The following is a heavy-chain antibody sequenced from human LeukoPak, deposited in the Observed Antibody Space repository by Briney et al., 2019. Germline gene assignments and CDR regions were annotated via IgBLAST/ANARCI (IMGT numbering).Heavy chain of an antibody. CDR2: ISSSSSYI. CDR1: GFTFSSYS. D-gene: IGHD3-3*01. CDR3: ARDFCDH. Sequence: TGGSLRLSCAASGFTFSSYSMNWVRQAPGKGLEWVSSISSSSSYIYYADSLKGRFTVSRDNAKNSLYLQMNSLRAEDTAVYYCARDFCDHWGQGTLVTVSS. V-gene: IGHV3-21*01. J-gene: IGHJ5*02.